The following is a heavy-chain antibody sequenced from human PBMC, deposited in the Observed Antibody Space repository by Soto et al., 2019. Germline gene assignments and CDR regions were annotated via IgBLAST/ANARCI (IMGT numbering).Heavy chain of an antibody. CDR2: INHSGST. Sequence: SETLSLTCAVYGGSFSGYYWSWIRQPPGKGLEWIGEINHSGSTNYNPSLKSRVTISVDTSKNQFSLKLSSVTAADTAVYYCARGRRTRAVAGLRFDPWGQGTLVTVSS. CDR3: ARGRRTRAVAGLRFDP. V-gene: IGHV4-34*01. CDR1: GGSFSGYY. D-gene: IGHD6-19*01. J-gene: IGHJ5*02.